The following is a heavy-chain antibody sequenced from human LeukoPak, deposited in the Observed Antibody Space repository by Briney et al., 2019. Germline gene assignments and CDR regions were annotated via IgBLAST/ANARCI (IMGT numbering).Heavy chain of an antibody. CDR1: GHSFTGYY. V-gene: IGHV1-2*02. J-gene: IGHJ4*02. CDR3: ARVGVVVAANFDY. Sequence: ASVKVSCNASGHSFTGYYMHCVRQAPGQGLEWMGWINPKSGDRNYAQEFQGRVTMTRDTSISTVHMELSRLRSEDTAVYYCARVGVVVAANFDYWGQGTLVTVSS. CDR2: INPKSGDR. D-gene: IGHD2-15*01.